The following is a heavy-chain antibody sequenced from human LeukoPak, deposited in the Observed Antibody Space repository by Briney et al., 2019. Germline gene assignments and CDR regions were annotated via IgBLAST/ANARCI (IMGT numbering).Heavy chain of an antibody. V-gene: IGHV3-30*01. Sequence: GRSLRLSCAASGFTFSSYSMHWVRQPPAKGLEWVAVISYDGSNKYYADSVKGRFTISRDNSKNTLYRQMNSLRAEDTAVYYCARGVSEIDYWGQGTLVTVSS. J-gene: IGHJ4*02. D-gene: IGHD6-13*01. CDR1: GFTFSSYS. CDR2: ISYDGSNK. CDR3: ARGVSEIDY.